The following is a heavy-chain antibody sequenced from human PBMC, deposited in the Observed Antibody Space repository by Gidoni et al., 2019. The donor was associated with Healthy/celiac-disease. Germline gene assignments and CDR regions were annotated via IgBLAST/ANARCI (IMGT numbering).Heavy chain of an antibody. Sequence: QVQLVQSGAEVKKPGASVKVSCKASGYTFTSYDINWVRQATGQGLEWMGWMNPNSGNTGYAQKFQGRVTMTRNTSISTAYMELSSLRSEDTAVYYCARGLGYSGYVYYYYYGMDVWGQGTTVTVSS. J-gene: IGHJ6*02. D-gene: IGHD5-12*01. CDR1: GYTFTSYD. V-gene: IGHV1-8*01. CDR2: MNPNSGNT. CDR3: ARGLGYSGYVYYYYYGMDV.